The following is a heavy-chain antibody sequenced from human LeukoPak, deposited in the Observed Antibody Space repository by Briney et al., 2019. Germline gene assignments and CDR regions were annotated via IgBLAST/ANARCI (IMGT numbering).Heavy chain of an antibody. CDR3: AREGVGYLDY. V-gene: IGHV4-61*01. D-gene: IGHD1-26*01. CDR1: GGSVSSGSYY. Sequence: SETLSLTCTVSGGSVSSGSYYWSWIRQPPGKGLEWIGYIYYSGSTNYNPSLKSRVTISVDTSKNQFSLKLSSVTAADTAVYYCAREGVGYLDYWGQGTLVTVSS. CDR2: IYYSGST. J-gene: IGHJ4*02.